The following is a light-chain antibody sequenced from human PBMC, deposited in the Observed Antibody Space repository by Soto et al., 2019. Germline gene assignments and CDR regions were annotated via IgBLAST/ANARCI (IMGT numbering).Light chain of an antibody. J-gene: IGKJ5*01. V-gene: IGKV3-15*01. Sequence: ESVLTQSPATVSLSPGERATLSCRASQSLSIYLAWYQQKPGQAPRLLIYGASTRATGIPARFSGSGSGTEFTLTISSLQSEDFAVYYCQQYNNWPPWTFGQGTRLEIK. CDR3: QQYNNWPPWT. CDR1: QSLSIY. CDR2: GAS.